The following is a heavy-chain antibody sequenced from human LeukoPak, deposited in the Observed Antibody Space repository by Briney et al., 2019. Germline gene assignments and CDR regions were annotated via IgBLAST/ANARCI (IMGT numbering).Heavy chain of an antibody. J-gene: IGHJ3*02. Sequence: GGSLRLSCAASGFTCSSFDMHWVRQAPGRGLEWVSAIGIAGDTYYPDSVKGRFTTSGENAKNSMYLQMNSLKDGDTAVYYCIRGGIQVSGIDAFDIWGQGTMVTVSS. CDR1: GFTCSSFD. V-gene: IGHV3-13*01. CDR2: IGIAGDT. D-gene: IGHD5/OR15-5a*01. CDR3: IRGGIQVSGIDAFDI.